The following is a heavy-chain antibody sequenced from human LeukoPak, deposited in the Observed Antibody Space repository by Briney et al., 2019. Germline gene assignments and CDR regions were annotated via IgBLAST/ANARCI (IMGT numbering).Heavy chain of an antibody. J-gene: IGHJ3*02. D-gene: IGHD4-17*01. CDR2: IYYSGST. V-gene: IGHV4-59*01. CDR1: GGSISSYY. CDR3: ARAVGDYDRINAFDI. Sequence: SETLSLTCTVSGGSISSYYWSWIRQPPGKGLGWIGYIYYSGSTNYNPSLKSRVTISVDTSKNQFSLKLSSVTAADTAVYYCARAVGDYDRINAFDIWGQGTMVTVSS.